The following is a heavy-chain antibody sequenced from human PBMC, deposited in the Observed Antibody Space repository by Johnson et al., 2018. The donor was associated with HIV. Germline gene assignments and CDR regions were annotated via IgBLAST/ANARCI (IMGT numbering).Heavy chain of an antibody. J-gene: IGHJ3*02. Sequence: QMQLVESWGGVVQPGRSLRLSCAASGFTFSSYAMHWVRQAPGKGLEWVAVISYDGSDKYYTDSVKGRFPISRDNSKNTLYLQMNSLRAEDTAVYYCARQQLWPRNDAFDIWGQGTMVTVSS. D-gene: IGHD5-18*01. CDR1: GFTFSSYA. CDR3: ARQQLWPRNDAFDI. V-gene: IGHV3-30*04. CDR2: ISYDGSDK.